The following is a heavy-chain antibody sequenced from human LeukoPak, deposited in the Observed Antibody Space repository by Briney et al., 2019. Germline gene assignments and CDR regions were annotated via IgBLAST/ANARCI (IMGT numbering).Heavy chain of an antibody. J-gene: IGHJ4*02. CDR2: IKQDASEK. CDR1: GFTLSSYW. V-gene: IGHV3-7*01. Sequence: PGGSLRLSCVASGFTLSSYWVTWARQAPGKGLEWVGNIKQDASEKYYMDSVKGRFTISRDNAKNTLYLQMNSLRAEDTAVYYCARDLKAVAGYWGQGTLVTVSS. D-gene: IGHD6-19*01. CDR3: ARDLKAVAGY.